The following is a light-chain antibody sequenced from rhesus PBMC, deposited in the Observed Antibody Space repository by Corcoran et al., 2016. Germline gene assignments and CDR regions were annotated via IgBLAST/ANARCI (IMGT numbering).Light chain of an antibody. Sequence: QAALTQPRSVSGSPGQSVTISCTGTSSDIVNYNYVSWYQQHPVTAPKVIIYEVSNRPSGVPDRFSGSKSGNTASLTISGLQAEDEADYYCSSYAGSYIYIFGSGTRLSVL. CDR3: SSYAGSYIYI. CDR1: SSDIVNYNY. J-gene: IGLJ1*01. CDR2: EVS. V-gene: IGLV2-32*02.